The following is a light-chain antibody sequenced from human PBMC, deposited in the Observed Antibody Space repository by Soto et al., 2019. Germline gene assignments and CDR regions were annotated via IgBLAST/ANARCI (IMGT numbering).Light chain of an antibody. CDR3: QHYNAYSRM. Sequence: DIQMTQSPSPLSASIGDRVTITCRASQSMDGWLAWYQQKPGKAPKLLIYMASTLQLGIPSRFSGSGSGTEFTLTISGLQPDDFATYYCQHYNAYSRMFGQGTKVDVK. J-gene: IGKJ1*01. CDR1: QSMDGW. CDR2: MAS. V-gene: IGKV1-5*03.